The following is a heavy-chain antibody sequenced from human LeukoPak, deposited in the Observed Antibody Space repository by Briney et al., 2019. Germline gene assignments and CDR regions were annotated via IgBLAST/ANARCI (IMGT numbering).Heavy chain of an antibody. Sequence: SQTLSLTCAILGDSVSSNSAAWNWIRQSPSRGLEWLGRTYYRSKWYNDYAVSVKSRITINPDTSKNQFSLQLNSVTPEDTAVYYCASGGTLDTAMGHWGQGTLVTVSS. CDR1: GDSVSSNSAA. V-gene: IGHV6-1*01. CDR3: ASGGTLDTAMGH. CDR2: TYYRSKWYN. D-gene: IGHD5-18*01. J-gene: IGHJ4*02.